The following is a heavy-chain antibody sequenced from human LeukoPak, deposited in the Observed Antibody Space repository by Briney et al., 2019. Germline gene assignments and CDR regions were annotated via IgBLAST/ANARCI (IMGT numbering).Heavy chain of an antibody. D-gene: IGHD4-17*01. J-gene: IGHJ3*02. CDR3: ARDSSDGDYVFSYAFDI. CDR2: IWYDGSNK. CDR1: GFTFSSYG. V-gene: IGHV3-33*01. Sequence: GGSLRLSCAASGFTFSSYGMHWVRQAPGKGLEWVAVIWYDGSNKYYADSVKGRFTISRGNSKNTLYLQMNSLRAEDTAVYYCARDSSDGDYVFSYAFDIWGQGIMVTVSS.